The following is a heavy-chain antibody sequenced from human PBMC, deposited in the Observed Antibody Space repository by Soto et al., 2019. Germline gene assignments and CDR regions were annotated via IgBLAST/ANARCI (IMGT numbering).Heavy chain of an antibody. D-gene: IGHD2-2*01. CDR2: ISYTGST. CDR1: GGSISSSSY. CDR3: VRTSITSQYGAGYFEY. V-gene: IGHV4-39*01. J-gene: IGHJ4*02. Sequence: SETLSLTCTVSGGSISSSSYWGWIRQPSGKGLEWIGSISYTGSTYYNPSLKSRVTVSVDTSKNQFSLKLSSVTAADTAVYYCVRTSITSQYGAGYFEYWGQGTLVTVSS.